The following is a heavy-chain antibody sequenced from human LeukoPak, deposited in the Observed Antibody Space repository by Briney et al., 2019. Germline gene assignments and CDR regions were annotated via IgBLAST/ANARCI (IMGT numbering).Heavy chain of an antibody. J-gene: IGHJ4*02. Sequence: GASVKVSCKASGHTFTGYYMHWVRQAPGQGLEWMGWINPNSGGTNYAQKFQGRVTMTRDTSISTAYMELSRLRSDDTAVYYCARDLSYYGSGTCDYWGQGTLVTVSS. V-gene: IGHV1-2*02. CDR1: GHTFTGYY. D-gene: IGHD3-10*01. CDR2: INPNSGGT. CDR3: ARDLSYYGSGTCDY.